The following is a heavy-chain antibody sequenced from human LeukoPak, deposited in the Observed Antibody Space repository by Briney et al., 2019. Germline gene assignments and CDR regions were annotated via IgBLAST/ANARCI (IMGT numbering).Heavy chain of an antibody. CDR1: GFTFSSYA. CDR3: ARDTVGSTDLDY. V-gene: IGHV3-23*01. J-gene: IGHJ4*02. Sequence: GGSLRLSCAASGFTFSSYAMSWVRQAPGKGLEWVSAISGSGGSTYYADSVKGRFTISRDNSKNTLYLQMNSLRAEDTAVYYCARDTVGSTDLDYWGQGTLVTVSS. D-gene: IGHD4-23*01. CDR2: ISGSGGST.